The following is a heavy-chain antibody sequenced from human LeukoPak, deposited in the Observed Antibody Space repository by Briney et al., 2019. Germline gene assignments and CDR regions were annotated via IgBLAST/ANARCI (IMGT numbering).Heavy chain of an antibody. J-gene: IGHJ4*02. CDR2: ITGSGGST. Sequence: QPGGSLRLSCAASGFTFSNYGLSWVRQAPGKGLEWVSGITGSGGSTYYADSVKGRFTISRDNSKNTLYLQMNSLRAEDTAIYYCARDERLLSFLKWGQGTLVTVSS. CDR3: ARDERLLSFLK. D-gene: IGHD3-3*01. CDR1: GFTFSNYG. V-gene: IGHV3-23*01.